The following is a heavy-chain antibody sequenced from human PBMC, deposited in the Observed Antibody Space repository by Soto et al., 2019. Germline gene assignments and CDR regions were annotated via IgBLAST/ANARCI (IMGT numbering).Heavy chain of an antibody. CDR1: GGSISSGGYS. V-gene: IGHV4-30-2*02. J-gene: IGHJ4*02. CDR2: IYHSGST. CDR3: AAGGGLPRYY. D-gene: IGHD5-12*01. Sequence: QLQLQESGSGLVKPSQTLSLTCAVSGGSISSGGYSWSWIRQPPGKGLEWIGYIYHSGSTYYSPSLMGRVTISVDRSKNQVSLNLSSVTAADTAVYYCAAGGGLPRYYWGQGTLVTVSS.